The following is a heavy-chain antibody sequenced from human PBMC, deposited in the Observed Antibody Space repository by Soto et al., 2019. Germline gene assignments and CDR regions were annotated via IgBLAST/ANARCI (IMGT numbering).Heavy chain of an antibody. CDR3: ARDQESITDRILQY. J-gene: IGHJ4*02. V-gene: IGHV1-18*01. CDR2: ISAYNGNT. Sequence: ASVKVSCKASGDTFASVGFSWVRQARGQGLEWLGWISAYNGNTHYAQKVRDRVTLTTDTSTNTAYMELRSLTSDDTAVYYCARDQESITDRILQYWGQGTRVTVSS. CDR1: GDTFASVG. D-gene: IGHD3-10*01.